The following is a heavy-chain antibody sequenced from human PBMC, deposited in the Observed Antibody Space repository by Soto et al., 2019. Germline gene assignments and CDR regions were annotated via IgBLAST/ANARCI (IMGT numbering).Heavy chain of an antibody. J-gene: IGHJ5*02. CDR2: ISAYNGNT. D-gene: IGHD5-18*01. CDR1: GYTFTSYG. CDR3: ASTPQESYGIGIKGWFDP. Sequence: QVQLVQSGAEVKKPGASVKVSCKASGYTFTSYGISWVRQAPGQGLEWMGWISAYNGNTNYAQKLQGRVTMTTDTSTSTAYRELRSLRSDDTAVYYCASTPQESYGIGIKGWFDPWGQGTLVTVSS. V-gene: IGHV1-18*04.